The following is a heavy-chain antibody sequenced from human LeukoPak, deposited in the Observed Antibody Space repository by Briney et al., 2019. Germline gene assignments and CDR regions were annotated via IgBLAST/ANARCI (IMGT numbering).Heavy chain of an antibody. CDR1: GYTFNNYY. CDR3: TREARAGNWFDH. J-gene: IGHJ5*02. Sequence: GASVTVSSTASGYTFNNYYIHGVRQARGQGLEWMGWSNPNSGDTNYPQNFQGRVTMTRDTSINTLYMELSRLTYDATAIFYCTREARAGNWFDHWGQGTLITVS. V-gene: IGHV1-2*02. D-gene: IGHD5-12*01. CDR2: SNPNSGDT.